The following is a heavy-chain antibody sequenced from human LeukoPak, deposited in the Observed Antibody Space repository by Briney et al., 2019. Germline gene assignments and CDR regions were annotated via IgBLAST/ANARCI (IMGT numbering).Heavy chain of an antibody. CDR3: ATDHSMANTAWWFDP. J-gene: IGHJ5*02. D-gene: IGHD5-24*01. CDR2: INPNSGGT. CDR1: GYTFTGYD. V-gene: IGHV1-2*02. Sequence: ASVKVSCKASGYTFTGYDMHWVRQAPGQGPEWMGWINPNSGGTNYAQKFQGRVTMTRDTSISTAYMELSRLRSEDTAFYYCATDHSMANTAWWFDPWGQGTLVTVSS.